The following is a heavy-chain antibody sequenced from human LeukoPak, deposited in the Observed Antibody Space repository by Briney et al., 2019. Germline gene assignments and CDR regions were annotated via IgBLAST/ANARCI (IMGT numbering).Heavy chain of an antibody. CDR2: ISYDGSNK. V-gene: IGHV3-30*03. CDR3: ARDTEWLVLATFHY. D-gene: IGHD6-19*01. J-gene: IGHJ4*02. Sequence: PGGSLRLSCAASGFAFSDYSMSWVRQAPGKGLEWVAVISYDGSNKYYADSVKGRFTISRDNSKNALYLQMNSLRAEDTAVYYCARDTEWLVLATFHYWGQGTLVTVSS. CDR1: GFAFSDYS.